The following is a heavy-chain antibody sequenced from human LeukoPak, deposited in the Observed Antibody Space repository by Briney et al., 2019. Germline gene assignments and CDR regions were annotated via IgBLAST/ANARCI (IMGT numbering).Heavy chain of an antibody. J-gene: IGHJ4*02. CDR3: ARDSRGVRYTYYFDY. CDR2: IGSSSSTI. V-gene: IGHV3-48*01. CDR1: GFTFSSYS. Sequence: GGSLRLSCAASGFTFSSYSMNWVRLAPGKGLEWDSYIGSSSSTIYYADSVKGRFTISRGNAKNSLYLQVNSLRAEDTAVYYCARDSRGVRYTYYFDYWGQGTLVTVSS. D-gene: IGHD3-9*01.